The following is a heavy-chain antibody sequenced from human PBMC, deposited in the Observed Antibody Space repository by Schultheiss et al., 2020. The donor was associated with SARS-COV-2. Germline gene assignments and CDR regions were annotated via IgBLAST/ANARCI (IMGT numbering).Heavy chain of an antibody. CDR2: IYYSGST. CDR1: GGSISSGGYY. J-gene: IGHJ6*02. Sequence: SETLSLTCTVSGGSISSGGYYWSWIRQHPGKGLEWLGYIYYSGSTYYSPSLKSRVTISVDRSKNQFSLKLSSVTAADTAVYYCARVQHYYYGMDVWGQGTTVTVSS. CDR3: ARVQHYYYGMDV. V-gene: IGHV4-31*03.